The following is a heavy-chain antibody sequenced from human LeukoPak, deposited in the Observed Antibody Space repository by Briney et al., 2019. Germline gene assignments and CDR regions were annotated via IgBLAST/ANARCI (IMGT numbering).Heavy chain of an antibody. V-gene: IGHV3-23*01. CDR3: ARGTYYINTICSRAYYGMDV. CDR2: ISGSGGST. D-gene: IGHD2-2*01. CDR1: GFTFSSYA. Sequence: GGSLRLSCAASGFTFSSYAMSWVRQAPGKGLEWVSAISGSGGSTYYADSVKGRFTISRDNSKSTLYLQMNSLRAEDTALYYCARGTYYINTICSRAYYGMDVWGQGTTVTVSS. J-gene: IGHJ6*02.